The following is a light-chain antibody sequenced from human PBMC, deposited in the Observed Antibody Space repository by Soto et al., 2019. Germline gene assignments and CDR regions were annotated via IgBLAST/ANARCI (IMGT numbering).Light chain of an antibody. V-gene: IGKV3-15*01. CDR1: QSVSSN. Sequence: EMVMTQSPDTLSVSPVGICTPSFMASQSVSSNLAWYQQKPGQDTRLRIYGASTRATGIPARFSGSGSATAFTIPISSLQSEDFAVYHCQQYNYWHPGTFGQGTKVDIK. J-gene: IGKJ1*01. CDR2: GAS. CDR3: QQYNYWHPGT.